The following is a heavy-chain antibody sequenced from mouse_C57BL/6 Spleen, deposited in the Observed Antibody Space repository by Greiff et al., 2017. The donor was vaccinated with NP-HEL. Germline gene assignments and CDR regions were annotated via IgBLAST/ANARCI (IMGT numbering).Heavy chain of an antibody. V-gene: IGHV1-54*01. CDR3: ARGGSYFYFDY. Sequence: QVQLQQSGAELVRPGTSVKVSCKASGYAFTNYLIEWVKQRPGQGLEWIGVLNPGSGGTNYNEKFKGKATLTAYKSSSTAYMQLSSLTSEDSAVYFCARGGSYFYFDYWGQGTTLTVSS. CDR1: GYAFTNYL. CDR2: LNPGSGGT. D-gene: IGHD2-10*01. J-gene: IGHJ2*01.